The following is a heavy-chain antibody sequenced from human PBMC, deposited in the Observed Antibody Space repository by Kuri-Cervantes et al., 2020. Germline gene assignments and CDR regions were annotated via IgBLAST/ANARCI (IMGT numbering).Heavy chain of an antibody. CDR3: ARTWIQLWLGWFDP. Sequence: VSVKVSCKASGYTFTSYGISWVRQAPGQGLEWMGWNSAYNGNTNYAQKLQGRVTMTTDTSTSTAYMELRSLRSDDTAVYYCARTWIQLWLGWFDPWGQGTLVTVSS. CDR1: GYTFTSYG. V-gene: IGHV1-18*01. D-gene: IGHD5-18*01. CDR2: NSAYNGNT. J-gene: IGHJ5*02.